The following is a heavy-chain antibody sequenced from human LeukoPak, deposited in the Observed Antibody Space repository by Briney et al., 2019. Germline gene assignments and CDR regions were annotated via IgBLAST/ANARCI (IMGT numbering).Heavy chain of an antibody. Sequence: PGGSLRLSCAASGFTFSSYSMNWVRQAPGKGLEWVSYISSSSSTIYYADSVKGRFTISRDNAKNSLYLQMNSLRAEDTAVYYCAREVTLGWFDPWGQGTLVTVSS. CDR3: AREVTLGWFDP. J-gene: IGHJ5*02. D-gene: IGHD2-21*02. CDR1: GFTFSSYS. V-gene: IGHV3-48*04. CDR2: ISSSSSTI.